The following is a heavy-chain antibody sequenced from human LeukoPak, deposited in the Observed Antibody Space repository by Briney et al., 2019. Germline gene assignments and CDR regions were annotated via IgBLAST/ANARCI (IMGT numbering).Heavy chain of an antibody. Sequence: GGSLRLSCATSGFSFTTYGFHWVRQAPGKGLEWVAVIWYDGSKTYYPDSVKGRFTMSRDNSKNTLYLQMNGLRADDTAVYYCARDACSGGACFDCWGQGTPVTVSS. CDR1: GFSFTTYG. CDR3: ARDACSGGACFDC. V-gene: IGHV3-33*01. CDR2: IWYDGSKT. D-gene: IGHD2-21*02. J-gene: IGHJ4*02.